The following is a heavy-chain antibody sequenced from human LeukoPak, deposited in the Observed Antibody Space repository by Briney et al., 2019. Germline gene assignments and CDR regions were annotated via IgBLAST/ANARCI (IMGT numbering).Heavy chain of an antibody. CDR3: ARGRDGYNSIFDY. J-gene: IGHJ4*02. V-gene: IGHV4-61*02. Sequence: SETLSLTCTVSGGSISSGSYYWSWIRQPAGKGLEWIGRIYTSGSTNYNPSLKSRVTISVDTSKNQFSLKLSSVTAADTAVYYCARGRDGYNSIFDYWGQGTLVTVSS. D-gene: IGHD5-24*01. CDR1: GGSISSGSYY. CDR2: IYTSGST.